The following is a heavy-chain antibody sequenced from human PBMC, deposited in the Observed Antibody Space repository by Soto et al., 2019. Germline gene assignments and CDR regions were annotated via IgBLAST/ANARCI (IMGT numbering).Heavy chain of an antibody. J-gene: IGHJ4*02. CDR2: ISYDGSNK. V-gene: IGHV3-30-3*01. D-gene: IGHD3-10*01. CDR1: GFTFSSYA. CDR3: ARGDAGPVWFGELLPNFDY. Sequence: PGGSLRLSCAASGFTFSSYAMHWVRQAPGKGLEWVAVISYDGSNKYYADSVKGRFTISRDNSKNTLYLQMNSLRAEDTAVYYCARGDAGPVWFGELLPNFDYWGQGTLVTVSS.